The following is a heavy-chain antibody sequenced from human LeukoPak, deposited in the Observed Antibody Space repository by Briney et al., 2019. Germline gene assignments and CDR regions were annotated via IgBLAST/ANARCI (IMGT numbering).Heavy chain of an antibody. CDR3: ARGHDSIKTFGEVIKSRTRWFDP. J-gene: IGHJ5*02. D-gene: IGHD3-3*01. CDR2: IYTRGST. V-gene: IGHV4-61*02. CDR1: GASISSGSYY. Sequence: SGTLSLTCTVSGASISSGSYYWSWIRQPAGKGLEWIVRIYTRGSTNHSPSHKTRLTISVDRSKHQFSLQLGSVSAADTAVYYCARGHDSIKTFGEVIKSRTRWFDPWGQGNLVTVSS.